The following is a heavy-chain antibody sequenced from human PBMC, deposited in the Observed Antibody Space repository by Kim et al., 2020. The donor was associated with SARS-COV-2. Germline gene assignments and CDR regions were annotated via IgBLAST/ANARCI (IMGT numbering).Heavy chain of an antibody. V-gene: IGHV1-18*04. CDR1: GYTFTNYG. J-gene: IGHJ4*02. CDR2: VSVDNGNT. D-gene: IGHD6-13*01. Sequence: ASVKVSCKASGYTFTNYGISWVRQAPGQGLEWMGWVSVDNGNTNYAQKVQGRVTMTTDTSTSTAYMELRSLRADDTAVYYCVRGDRTDYIVAAGSLHGDGYWGQGTLVTVSS. CDR3: VRGDRTDYIVAAGSLHGDGY.